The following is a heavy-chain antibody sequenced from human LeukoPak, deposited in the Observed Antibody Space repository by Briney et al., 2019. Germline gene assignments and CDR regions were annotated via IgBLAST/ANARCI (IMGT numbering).Heavy chain of an antibody. CDR3: AKDISVVGATIGFDY. J-gene: IGHJ4*02. Sequence: GGSLRLSCAASGFTFDDYDMSWVRQVPGKGLEWVSNINWNGNNIGYADSLRGRFTISRDNAKNTLYLQMNSLRAEDTAVYYCAKDISVVGATIGFDYWGQGTLVTVSS. CDR2: INWNGNNI. D-gene: IGHD1-26*01. CDR1: GFTFDDYD. V-gene: IGHV3-20*04.